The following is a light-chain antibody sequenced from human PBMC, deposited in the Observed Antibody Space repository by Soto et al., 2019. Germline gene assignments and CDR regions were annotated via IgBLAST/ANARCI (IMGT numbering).Light chain of an antibody. CDR2: DAS. J-gene: IGKJ1*01. CDR3: QHYYEWPRM. Sequence: DMQMTQCASTLSASGGDRFSITCLASQRVSTCLAWYQQKPGKAPTLLIYDASNLQSGVPSRFSGSGSGTDFTLTISSLQSEDFAVYYCQHYYEWPRMFGQGSKVDIK. CDR1: QRVSTC. V-gene: IGKV1-5*01.